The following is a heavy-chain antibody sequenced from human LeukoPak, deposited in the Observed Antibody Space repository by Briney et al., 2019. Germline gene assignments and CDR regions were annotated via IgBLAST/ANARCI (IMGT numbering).Heavy chain of an antibody. V-gene: IGHV4-61*02. CDR1: GGSISSGSYY. Sequence: SQTLSLTCAVSGGSISSGSYYWSWIRQPAGKGLEWIGRIYTSGSTNYNPSLKSRVTISVDTSKNQFSLKLSSVTAADTAVYYCVSGSYYMGYDAFDIWGQGTMVTVSS. CDR2: IYTSGST. CDR3: VSGSYYMGYDAFDI. J-gene: IGHJ3*02. D-gene: IGHD3-10*01.